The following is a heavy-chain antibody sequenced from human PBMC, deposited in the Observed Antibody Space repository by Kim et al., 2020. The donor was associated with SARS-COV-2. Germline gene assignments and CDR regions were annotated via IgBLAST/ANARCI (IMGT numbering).Heavy chain of an antibody. CDR2: ISYDGSNK. D-gene: IGHD3-10*01. CDR3: AKESGSGSDYALTYYYYGMYV. J-gene: IGHJ6*02. V-gene: IGHV3-30*18. CDR1: GFTFSSYG. Sequence: GGSLRLSCAASGFTFSSYGMHWVRQAPGKGLEWVAVISYDGSNKYYADSVKGRFTISRDNSKNTLYLQMNSLRAEDTAVYYCAKESGSGSDYALTYYYYGMYVWGQGTTVTVSS.